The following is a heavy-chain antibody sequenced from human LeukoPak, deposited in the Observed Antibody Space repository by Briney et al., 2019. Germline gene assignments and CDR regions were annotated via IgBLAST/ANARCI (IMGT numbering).Heavy chain of an antibody. V-gene: IGHV4-34*01. CDR1: GGSFSGYY. Sequence: SETLSLTCAVYGGSFSGYYWSWIRQPPGKGLEWIGEINHSGSTNYNPSLKSRVTISVDTSKNQFSLKLSSVTAADTAVYYCARARGQSGNHFDYWGQGTLVTVSS. CDR2: INHSGST. CDR3: ARARGQSGNHFDY. J-gene: IGHJ4*02. D-gene: IGHD3-10*01.